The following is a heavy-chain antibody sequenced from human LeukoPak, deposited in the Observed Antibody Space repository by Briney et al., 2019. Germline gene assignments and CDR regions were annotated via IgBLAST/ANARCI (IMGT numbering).Heavy chain of an antibody. Sequence: ASVKISCKTSGYTFIDYYMHWVRQAPGQGLEWMGWVNPVSGRTSITQKFRDKITLTRDTSITTFYMEVTWLTSEDTAIYYCARADRLDGSPYLIGPWGQGTLVTVSS. CDR1: GYTFIDYY. CDR3: ARADRLDGSPYLIGP. J-gene: IGHJ5*02. CDR2: VNPVSGRT. D-gene: IGHD6-6*01. V-gene: IGHV1-2*02.